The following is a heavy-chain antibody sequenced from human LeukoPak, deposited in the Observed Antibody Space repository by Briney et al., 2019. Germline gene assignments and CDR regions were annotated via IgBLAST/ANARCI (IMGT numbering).Heavy chain of an antibody. CDR3: ARRRRITMVRGVTAPYYFDY. J-gene: IGHJ4*02. Sequence: SETLSLTCTVAGGSISSSSYDWGWILQPPGKGLEWFGSIDYSGSIYYNPSLKSRVTISVDTSKNQFSLKLSSVPAADTAVYYCARRRRITMVRGVTAPYYFDYWGQGTLVTVSS. CDR2: IDYSGSI. CDR1: GGSISSSSYD. V-gene: IGHV4-39*01. D-gene: IGHD3-10*01.